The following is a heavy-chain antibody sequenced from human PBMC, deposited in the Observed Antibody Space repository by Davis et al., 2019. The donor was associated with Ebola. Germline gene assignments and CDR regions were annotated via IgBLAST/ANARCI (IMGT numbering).Heavy chain of an antibody. V-gene: IGHV3-30*18. Sequence: PRGSLRLSCAASGFTFSSYGMHWVRQAPGKGLEWVAVISYDGSNKYYADSVKGRFTISRDNSKNTLYLQMNSLRAEDTAVYYCAKDLYSGSTLYYYYGMDVWGKGTTVTVSS. CDR1: GFTFSSYG. CDR2: ISYDGSNK. J-gene: IGHJ6*04. CDR3: AKDLYSGSTLYYYYGMDV. D-gene: IGHD1-26*01.